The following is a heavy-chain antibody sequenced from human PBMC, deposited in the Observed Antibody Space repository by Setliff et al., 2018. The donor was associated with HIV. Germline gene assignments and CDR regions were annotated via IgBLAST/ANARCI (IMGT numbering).Heavy chain of an antibody. CDR3: AIGIGFCSGGSCWGI. J-gene: IGHJ3*02. D-gene: IGHD2-15*01. CDR1: GYTFTGYF. V-gene: IGHV1-2*02. Sequence: ASVKVSCKASGYTFTGYFLHWVRQAPGQGLEWMGWINPYSGVTKYAQKFQGRVTMTEDTSTDTGYMELSSLRSEDTALYYCAIGIGFCSGGSCWGIWGQGTMVTVSS. CDR2: INPYSGVT.